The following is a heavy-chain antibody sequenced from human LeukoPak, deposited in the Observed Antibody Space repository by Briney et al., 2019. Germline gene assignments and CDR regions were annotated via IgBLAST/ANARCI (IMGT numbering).Heavy chain of an antibody. J-gene: IGHJ4*02. CDR2: IYYSGST. V-gene: IGHV4-30-4*08. CDR3: ARVGDDFWSGYYGY. Sequence: PSQTLSLTCTVSGGSISSGDYYWSWIRQPPGKGLEWIGYIYYSGSTYYNPSLKSRVTISVDTSKNQFSLKLSSVTAADTAVYYCARVGDDFWSGYYGYWGQGTLVTVSS. D-gene: IGHD3-3*01. CDR1: GGSISSGDYY.